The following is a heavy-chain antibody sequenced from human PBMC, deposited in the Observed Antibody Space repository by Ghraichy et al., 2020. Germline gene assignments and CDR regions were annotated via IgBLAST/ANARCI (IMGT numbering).Heavy chain of an antibody. Sequence: GGSLRLSCAASGFTFSSYWTHWVRQVPGKGLVWVSRINEHGTTITYADSVKGRFTISRDNAKSTLYLQMNSLRAEDTAMYYCARVSVGTDNVVFDYWGQGTLVTVSS. CDR1: GFTFSSYW. CDR2: INEHGTTI. V-gene: IGHV3-74*03. J-gene: IGHJ4*02. CDR3: ARVSVGTDNVVFDY. D-gene: IGHD1-26*01.